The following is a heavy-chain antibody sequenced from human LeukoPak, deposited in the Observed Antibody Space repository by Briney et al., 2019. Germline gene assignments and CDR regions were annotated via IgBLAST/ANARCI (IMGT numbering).Heavy chain of an antibody. D-gene: IGHD1-1*01. CDR3: ATGNGPYWNQAADYYYYMDV. CDR1: GYSFSSYY. J-gene: IGHJ6*03. V-gene: IGHV1-46*01. CDR2: IDPSGGDT. Sequence: GASVKVSRTASGYSFSSYYMHWVRLAPGQGLEWMGIIDPSGGDTTYAPKFQDRVTLTRDTSTSTVYLGLSSLRSDDTAVYYCATGNGPYWNQAADYYYYMDVWGKGTTVTISS.